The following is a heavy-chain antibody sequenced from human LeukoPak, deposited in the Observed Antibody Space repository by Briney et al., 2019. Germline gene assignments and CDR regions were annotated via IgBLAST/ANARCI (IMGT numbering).Heavy chain of an antibody. CDR2: ISYDGSNK. V-gene: IGHV3-30-3*02. CDR1: GFTFSSYA. J-gene: IGHJ6*02. D-gene: IGHD5-18*01. CDR3: AKERGYSYAYEPNYYYYYGVDV. Sequence: GRSLRLSCAASGFTFSSYAMHWIRQAPGKGLEWVAVISYDGSNKYYADSVKGRFTISGDNAKNSLYLQMNSLRAEDTALYYCAKERGYSYAYEPNYYYYYGVDVWGQGTTVTVSS.